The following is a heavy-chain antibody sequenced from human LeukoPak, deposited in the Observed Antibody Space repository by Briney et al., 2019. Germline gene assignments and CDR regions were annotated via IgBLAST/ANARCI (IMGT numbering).Heavy chain of an antibody. CDR1: GGSISSRSHH. J-gene: IGHJ5*02. Sequence: PSETLSLTCTVSGGSISSRSHHWGWIRQPPGKGLEWIGNIYYSGSTFYNPSLKSRVTISVDTSQEQFSLKLSSVTAADTAVYYCAKHGGYDSSGYWFDPWGQGTLVTVSS. CDR3: AKHGGYDSSGYWFDP. CDR2: IYYSGST. V-gene: IGHV4-39*01. D-gene: IGHD3-22*01.